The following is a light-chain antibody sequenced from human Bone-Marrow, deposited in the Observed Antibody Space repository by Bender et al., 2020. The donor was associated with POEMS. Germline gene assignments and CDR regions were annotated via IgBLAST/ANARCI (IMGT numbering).Light chain of an antibody. Sequence: QSVLTQPPSASGTPGQRVTISCSGSSSNIGGNAVNWWRQLPVTAPNLLIYGNDQRPSGVAARCSGGKSGASAALAISGGQSEDEADYFCSAWDGILNGWVFGGGTELTVL. CDR2: GND. CDR1: SSNIGGNA. V-gene: IGLV1-44*01. J-gene: IGLJ3*02. CDR3: SAWDGILNGWV.